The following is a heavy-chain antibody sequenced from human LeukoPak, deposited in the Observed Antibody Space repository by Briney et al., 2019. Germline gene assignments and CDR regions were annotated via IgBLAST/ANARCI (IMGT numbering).Heavy chain of an antibody. CDR1: GYSISSCAY. CDR2: IYHSGST. Sequence: SETLSLTCAVSGYSISSCAYCGWSWPPPGRGLGGIGSIYHSGSTYYNPSLKSRVTISVDTSKNQFSLKLSTATAADTAVYYCARLARLLYYYMGVWGKRTTVTFCS. V-gene: IGHV4-38-2*01. J-gene: IGHJ6*03. CDR3: ARLARLLYYYMGV. D-gene: IGHD6-25*01.